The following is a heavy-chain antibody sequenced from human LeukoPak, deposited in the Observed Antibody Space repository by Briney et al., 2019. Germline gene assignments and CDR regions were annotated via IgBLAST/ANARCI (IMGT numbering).Heavy chain of an antibody. D-gene: IGHD3-16*01. J-gene: IGHJ4*02. CDR1: GYTFTSYD. V-gene: IGHV1-8*01. CDR3: ARGGPYYDYVWGSQTTTDY. CDR2: MNPNSGNT. Sequence: ASVTVSCMASGYTFTSYDINWVRQATGQGLEWMGWMNPNSGNTGYAQKFQGRVTMTRNTSISTAYMELSSLRSEDTAVYYCARGGPYYDYVWGSQTTTDYWGQGTLVTVSS.